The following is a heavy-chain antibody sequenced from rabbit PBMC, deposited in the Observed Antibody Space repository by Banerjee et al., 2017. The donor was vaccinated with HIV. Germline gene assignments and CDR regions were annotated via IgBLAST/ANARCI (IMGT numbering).Heavy chain of an antibody. CDR2: IDTGSSGST. J-gene: IGHJ4*01. CDR3: ARDYGGTLNL. Sequence: QEQLEESGGGLVQPEGSLTLTCTASGFSFSYYWMSWVRQAPGKRPEWIGNIDTGSSGSTYYASWAKGRFTISKTSSTTVTLQMTSLTAADTATYFCARDYGGTLNLWGPAPSSPS. V-gene: IGHV1S45*01. CDR1: GFSFSYYW. D-gene: IGHD4-2*01.